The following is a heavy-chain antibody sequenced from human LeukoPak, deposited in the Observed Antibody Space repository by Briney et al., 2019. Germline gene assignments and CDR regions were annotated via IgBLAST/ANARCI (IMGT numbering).Heavy chain of an antibody. CDR1: GFTFTTYG. D-gene: IGHD6-19*01. J-gene: IGHJ4*02. Sequence: PGGSLRLSCAASGFTFTTYGTHWVRQAPGKGLQWVAFIFYDGSLKYYGDSVKGRFSISRDNSKNTVSLQMNSLRAEDTAVYYCAKEDSHGWYGVDYWGQGTLLTVSS. CDR3: AKEDSHGWYGVDY. V-gene: IGHV3-30*02. CDR2: IFYDGSLK.